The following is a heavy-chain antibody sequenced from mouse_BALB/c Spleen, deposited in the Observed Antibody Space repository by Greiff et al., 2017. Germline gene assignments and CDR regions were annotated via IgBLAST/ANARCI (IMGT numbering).Heavy chain of an antibody. CDR3: ARDTYGNYDWYFDV. CDR2: ISSGGGST. J-gene: IGHJ1*01. D-gene: IGHD2-1*01. Sequence: EVMLVESGGGLVKPGGSLKLSCAASGFAFSSYDMSWVRQTPEKRLEWVAYISSGGGSTYYPDTVKGRFTISRDNAKNTLYLEMSSLRSEDTAMYYCARDTYGNYDWYFDVWGAGTTVTVSS. V-gene: IGHV5-12-1*01. CDR1: GFAFSSYD.